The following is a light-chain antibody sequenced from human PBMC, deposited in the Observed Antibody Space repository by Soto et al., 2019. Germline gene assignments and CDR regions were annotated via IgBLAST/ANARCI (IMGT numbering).Light chain of an antibody. CDR2: AAS. J-gene: IGKJ1*01. CDR1: QGISNY. CDR3: QKYDSAPQT. V-gene: IGKV1-27*01. Sequence: DIQMTQSPSSLSASVGDRVTITCRASQGISNYLAWYQQKPGKVPKLLIYAASTLQSGVPSRFSGSGFGTDFTLPISSLQPDDVASYYCQKYDSAPQTFGQGTKVEIK.